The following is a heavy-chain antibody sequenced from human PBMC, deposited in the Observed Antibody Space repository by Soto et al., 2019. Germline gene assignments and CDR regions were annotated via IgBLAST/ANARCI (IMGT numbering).Heavy chain of an antibody. J-gene: IGHJ4*02. CDR1: GGSFSGYY. V-gene: IGHV4-34*01. D-gene: IGHD6-13*01. Sequence: KPSETLSLTCAVYGGSFSGYYWSWIRQPPGKGLEWIGEINHSGSTNYNPSLKSRVTISVDTSKNQFSLKLSSVTAADTAVYYCARVGIAAAGMTIDYWGQGTLVTVSS. CDR2: INHSGST. CDR3: ARVGIAAAGMTIDY.